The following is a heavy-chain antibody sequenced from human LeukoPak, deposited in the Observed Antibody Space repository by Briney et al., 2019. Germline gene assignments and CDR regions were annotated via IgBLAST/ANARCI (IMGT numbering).Heavy chain of an antibody. Sequence: SETLSLTCTVSGDSINSLDLWSWVRQPPGKGLEWIGVINHSGSTNYNPSLKSRVTMSVDTSKNQFSLKLSSVTAADTAVYYCARGGSHDYYDSSGYLYYFDYWGQGTLVTVSS. CDR1: GDSINSLDL. D-gene: IGHD3-22*01. V-gene: IGHV4-4*02. CDR3: ARGGSHDYYDSSGYLYYFDY. J-gene: IGHJ4*02. CDR2: INHSGST.